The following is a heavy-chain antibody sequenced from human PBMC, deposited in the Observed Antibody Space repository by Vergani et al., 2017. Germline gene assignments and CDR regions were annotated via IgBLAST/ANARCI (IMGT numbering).Heavy chain of an antibody. CDR1: GGSFSGYY. J-gene: IGHJ3*02. D-gene: IGHD4-23*01. CDR2: INHSGST. Sequence: QVQLQQWGAGLLKPSETLSLTCAVYGGSFSGYYWSWIRQPPGKGLEWIGEINHSGSTNYNPSLKSRVTISVDTSKNQFSLKLSSVTAADMAVYYCARGGGNADDALDIWGQGTMVTVSS. CDR3: ARGGGNADDALDI. V-gene: IGHV4-34*01.